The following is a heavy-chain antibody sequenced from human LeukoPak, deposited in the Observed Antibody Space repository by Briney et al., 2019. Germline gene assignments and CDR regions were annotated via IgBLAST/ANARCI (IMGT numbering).Heavy chain of an antibody. Sequence: PSETLSLTCTVSGGSISSSSYYWGWIRQPPGKGLEWIGRIYYSGSTYYNPSLKSRVTISVDTSKNPFSLKLSSVTAADTAVYYCARDGRNIVVVPALPNWFDPWGQGTLVTVSS. CDR1: GGSISSSSYY. CDR2: IYYSGST. J-gene: IGHJ5*02. D-gene: IGHD2-2*01. V-gene: IGHV4-39*07. CDR3: ARDGRNIVVVPALPNWFDP.